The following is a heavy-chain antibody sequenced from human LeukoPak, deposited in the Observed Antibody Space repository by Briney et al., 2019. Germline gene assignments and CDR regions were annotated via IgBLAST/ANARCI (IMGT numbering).Heavy chain of an antibody. CDR1: GFTFSSYS. Sequence: GGSLRLSCAASGFTFSSYSMNWVRQAPGKGLEWVSSISSIINYIYYADSVKGRFTISRDNAKNSLYLQMNSLRAEDTAVYYCARDLGPAAADYYFDYWGQGTLVTVSS. CDR2: ISSIINYI. V-gene: IGHV3-21*01. D-gene: IGHD6-13*01. J-gene: IGHJ4*02. CDR3: ARDLGPAAADYYFDY.